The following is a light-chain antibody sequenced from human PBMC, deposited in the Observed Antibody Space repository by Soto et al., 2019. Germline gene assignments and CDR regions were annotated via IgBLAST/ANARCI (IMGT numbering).Light chain of an antibody. J-gene: IGKJ2*01. CDR3: QQYGSSALYT. Sequence: EIVLTQSPGTLSLSPGERATLSCRASHSVTGGYLAWYQHKTGQAPRLLIYGASSRSTDIPDRFSGSGSGTDFTLTISRREPKVFAVYYCQQYGSSALYTFGQVTRLEIK. V-gene: IGKV3-20*01. CDR1: HSVTGGY. CDR2: GAS.